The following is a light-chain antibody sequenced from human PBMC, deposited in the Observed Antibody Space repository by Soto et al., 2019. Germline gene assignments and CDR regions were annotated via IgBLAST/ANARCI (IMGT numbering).Light chain of an antibody. Sequence: DIQMTQSPSSLSASVGDRFTITCRASQSISSSLNWYQQKPGKAPKLLISAASSLQSGVPSRFSGSGSGTDFTLTISSLQPEDFATYYCQQSYSTPRTFGQGTKVDIK. CDR2: AAS. CDR1: QSISSS. V-gene: IGKV1-39*01. CDR3: QQSYSTPRT. J-gene: IGKJ1*01.